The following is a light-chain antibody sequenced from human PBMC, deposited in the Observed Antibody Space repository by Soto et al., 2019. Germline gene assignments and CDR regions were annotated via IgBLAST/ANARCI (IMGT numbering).Light chain of an antibody. J-gene: IGLJ1*01. V-gene: IGLV2-8*01. CDR3: NSYVGSNNYV. CDR1: SSDVGGYNS. Sequence: SVLTQPPCASGSPGQSVTISCTGTSSDVGGYNSVSWYQQHPGKAPKLIIYEVTKRPSGVPDRFSGSKSGNTASLTVSGLQADDEADYYCNSYVGSNNYVFGTGTKVTVL. CDR2: EVT.